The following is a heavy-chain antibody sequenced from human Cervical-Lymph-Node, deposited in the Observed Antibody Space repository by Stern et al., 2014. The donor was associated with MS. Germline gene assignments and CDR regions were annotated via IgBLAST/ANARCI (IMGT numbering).Heavy chain of an antibody. Sequence: QMQLVESGPGLLNLSGPLPPPSPASRGPVTGGPWGIWVRRPPGRGLGGIGEIYHTGRTNYNPSLKSRVTISVDKSKNQFSLKLNSVTEADTAVYYCARDPDNRGCFDPWGQGTLVIVSS. J-gene: IGHJ5*02. D-gene: IGHD1-14*01. V-gene: IGHV4-4*02. CDR1: RGPVTGGPW. CDR3: ARDPDNRGCFDP. CDR2: IYHTGRT.